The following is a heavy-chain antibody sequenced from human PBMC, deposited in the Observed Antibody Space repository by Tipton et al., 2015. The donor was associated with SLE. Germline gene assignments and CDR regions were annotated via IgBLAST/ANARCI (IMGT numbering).Heavy chain of an antibody. CDR3: ARDLRGGAPGY. D-gene: IGHD3-16*01. Sequence: SLRLSCAASGFTFSDYAMHWVRQAPGKGLEWVAIISYDGSNIYYADSVKGRFTNSRDNAKNSLYLQMNSLRAEDTAVYYCARDLRGGAPGYWGQGTLVTVSS. V-gene: IGHV3-30*07. J-gene: IGHJ4*02. CDR1: GFTFSDYA. CDR2: ISYDGSNI.